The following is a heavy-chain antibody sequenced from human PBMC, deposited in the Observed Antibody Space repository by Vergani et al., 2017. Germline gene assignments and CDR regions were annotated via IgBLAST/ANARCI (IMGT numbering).Heavy chain of an antibody. D-gene: IGHD2-21*01. Sequence: QVQLQESGPGLVKSSETLSLTCSVSFDSIRNLYCNWIRQPPGKGLEWIGSIHYSENTNYNPSLKTRVTISVDTSKKQFSLKLTSVTAXDTAVYYCARDGGEYDKEALDVWGQGTKVTVTS. CDR2: IHYSENT. V-gene: IGHV4-59*11. CDR1: FDSIRNLY. J-gene: IGHJ3*01. CDR3: ARDGGEYDKEALDV.